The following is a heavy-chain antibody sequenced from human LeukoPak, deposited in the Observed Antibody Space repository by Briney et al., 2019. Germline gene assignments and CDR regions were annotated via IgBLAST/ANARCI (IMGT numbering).Heavy chain of an antibody. CDR1: GCSISSGYY. CDR2: IYHSGST. V-gene: IGHV4-38-2*02. J-gene: IGHJ4*02. Sequence: SETLSLTYTVSGCSISSGYYWGWIRQPPGKGLEWIGSIYHSGSTYYNPSLKSRVTISVDTSKNQFSLKLSSVTAADTAVYYCASHAPPITIFGVVIIEGIGPFDYWGQGTLVTVSS. D-gene: IGHD3-3*01. CDR3: ASHAPPITIFGVVIIEGIGPFDY.